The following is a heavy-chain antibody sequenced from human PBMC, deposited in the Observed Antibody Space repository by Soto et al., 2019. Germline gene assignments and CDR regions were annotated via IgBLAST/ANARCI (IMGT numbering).Heavy chain of an antibody. J-gene: IGHJ6*02. CDR1: GYTFTSHG. V-gene: IGHV1-18*01. Sequence: QVQLVQSGAEVKKPGASVKVSCKDSGYTFTSHGISWVRQAPGQGLEWMGWIRAYNGKTNYAQKLQGRVTMTTDTSASQAYMELRSLSSDDTGVYYCASDLPTMDVWGQGTTVTVSS. CDR3: ASDLPTMDV. CDR2: IRAYNGKT.